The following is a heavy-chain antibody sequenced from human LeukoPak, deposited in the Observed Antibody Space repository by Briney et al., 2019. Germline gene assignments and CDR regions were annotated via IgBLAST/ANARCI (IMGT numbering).Heavy chain of an antibody. CDR1: GGSFSGYY. D-gene: IGHD4-17*01. Sequence: ETLSLTCAVYGGSFSGYYWSWIRQPPGKGLEWIGEINHSGSTNYNPSLKSRVTISVDTSKNQFSLKLSSVTAADTAVYYCARVRYGAVTYWGQGTLVTVSS. V-gene: IGHV4-34*01. CDR2: INHSGST. J-gene: IGHJ4*02. CDR3: ARVRYGAVTY.